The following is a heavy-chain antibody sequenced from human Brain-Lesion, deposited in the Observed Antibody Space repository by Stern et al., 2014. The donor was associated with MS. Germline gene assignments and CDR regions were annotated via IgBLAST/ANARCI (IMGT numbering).Heavy chain of an antibody. CDR3: ARDQRGITIFGVVTDYYYLGMDV. J-gene: IGHJ6*02. Sequence: VHLVESGAEVKKPGASVKVSCKTSGYIFTGYYIHWVRQAPGQGLEWMAWINPNTGGKKYAQKFQGRCPMSRDTSISTAYVELSSLTSDDTAVYYCARDQRGITIFGVVTDYYYLGMDVWGQGTTVTVSS. V-gene: IGHV1-2*02. CDR1: GYIFTGYY. CDR2: INPNTGGK. D-gene: IGHD3-3*01.